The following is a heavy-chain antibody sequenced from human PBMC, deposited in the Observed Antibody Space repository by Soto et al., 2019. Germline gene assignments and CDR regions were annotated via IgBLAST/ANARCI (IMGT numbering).Heavy chain of an antibody. D-gene: IGHD5-18*01. CDR2: ISSSSSYI. J-gene: IGHJ4*02. V-gene: IGHV3-21*01. Sequence: EVQLVESGGGLVKPGGSLRLSCAASGFTFSSYSMNWVRQAPGKGLEWVSSISSSSSYIYYADSVKGRFTISRDNAKNSLYLQMNSLRAEDTAVYYCAQVGDTAMVTGPPGHWGQGTLVTVSS. CDR1: GFTFSSYS. CDR3: AQVGDTAMVTGPPGH.